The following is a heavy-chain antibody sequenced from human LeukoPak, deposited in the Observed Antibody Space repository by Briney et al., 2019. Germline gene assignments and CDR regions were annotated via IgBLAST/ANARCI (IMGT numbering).Heavy chain of an antibody. CDR3: ARDYGDYGSLWFDP. Sequence: SQTLSLTCAVYGGSFSGYYWSWIRQPPGKGLESIGEINHSGSTNYNPSLKSRVTISVDTSKNQFSLKLSSVTAADTAVYYCARDYGDYGSLWFDPWGQGTLLTVSS. V-gene: IGHV4-34*01. D-gene: IGHD4-17*01. CDR2: INHSGST. J-gene: IGHJ5*02. CDR1: GGSFSGYY.